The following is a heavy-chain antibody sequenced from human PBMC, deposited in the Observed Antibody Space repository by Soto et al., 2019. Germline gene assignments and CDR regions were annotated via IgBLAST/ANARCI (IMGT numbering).Heavy chain of an antibody. CDR3: ARKCSSWYYFDY. Sequence: SVKVSCKASGGTFSSYAISWVRQAPGQGLEWMGGIIPIFGTANYAQKFQGRVTITADESTSTAYMELSSLRSEDTAVYYCARKCSSWYYFDYWGQGTLVTVSS. V-gene: IGHV1-69*13. J-gene: IGHJ4*02. D-gene: IGHD6-13*01. CDR2: IIPIFGTA. CDR1: GGTFSSYA.